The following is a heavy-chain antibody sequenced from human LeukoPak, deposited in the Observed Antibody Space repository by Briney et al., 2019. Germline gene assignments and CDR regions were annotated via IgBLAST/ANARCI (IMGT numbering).Heavy chain of an antibody. J-gene: IGHJ3*02. CDR3: ARGLMVVKGAFDI. CDR1: GGSFSGYY. V-gene: IGHV4-34*01. Sequence: PSETLSLTCAVYGGSFSGYYWSWIRQPPGKGLEWIGEINHSGSTNYNPSLKSRVTISVDTSKNQFSLKLSSVTAADTAVYYCARGLMVVKGAFDIWGQGTMVTVSS. CDR2: INHSGST. D-gene: IGHD4/OR15-4a*01.